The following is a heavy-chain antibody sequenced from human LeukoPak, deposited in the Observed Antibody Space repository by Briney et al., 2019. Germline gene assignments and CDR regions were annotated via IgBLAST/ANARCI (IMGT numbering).Heavy chain of an antibody. J-gene: IGHJ3*02. CDR3: AKDKVHLQLWTKGDAFDI. V-gene: IGHV3-30*04. CDR2: ISYDGSNK. D-gene: IGHD5-18*01. CDR1: GFTFSSYA. Sequence: GRSLRLSCAASGFTFSSYAMHWVRQAPGKGLEWVAVISYDGSNKYYADSVKGRFTISRDNSKNTLYLQMNSLRAEDTAVYYCAKDKVHLQLWTKGDAFDIWGQGTMVTVSS.